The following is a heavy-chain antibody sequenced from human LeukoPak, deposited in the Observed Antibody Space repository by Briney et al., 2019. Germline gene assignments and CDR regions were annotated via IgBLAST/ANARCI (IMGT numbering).Heavy chain of an antibody. CDR1: GGSFSGYY. Sequence: SETLSLTCAVYGGSFSGYYRSWIRQPPGKGLEWIGEINHSGSTNYNPSLKSRVTISVDTSKNQFSLKLSSVTAADTAVYYCARGNGYCSSTSCFDWFDPWGQGTLVTVSS. CDR2: INHSGST. V-gene: IGHV4-34*01. J-gene: IGHJ5*02. CDR3: ARGNGYCSSTSCFDWFDP. D-gene: IGHD2-2*01.